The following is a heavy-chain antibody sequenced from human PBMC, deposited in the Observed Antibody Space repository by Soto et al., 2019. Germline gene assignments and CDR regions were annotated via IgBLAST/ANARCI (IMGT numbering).Heavy chain of an antibody. CDR2: IYYSGST. J-gene: IGHJ6*02. D-gene: IGHD1-26*01. CDR3: VSHFDSYSPWPRMDV. V-gene: IGHV4-59*08. Sequence: QVQLQESGPGLVKPSETLSLTCTVSGGSISSNYWSWIRQPPGKGLEWIGHIYYSGSTNYSPSLKSRVTISVDTYKIQFSLTLSSVTAADTAVYYCVSHFDSYSPWPRMDVWGQGTTVTVSS. CDR1: GGSISSNY.